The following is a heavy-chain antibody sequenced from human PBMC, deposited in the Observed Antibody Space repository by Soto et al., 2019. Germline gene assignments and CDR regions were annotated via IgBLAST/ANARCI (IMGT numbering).Heavy chain of an antibody. CDR3: ARVPYCSSTSRYADY. Sequence: ASVKVSCKASGYTFTSYGISWVRQAPGQGLEWMGWISAYNGNTNYAQKLQGRVTMTTDTSTSTAYMELRSLRSDDTAVYYCARVPYCSSTSRYADYWGQGTLVTVSS. J-gene: IGHJ4*02. CDR2: ISAYNGNT. V-gene: IGHV1-18*01. CDR1: GYTFTSYG. D-gene: IGHD2-2*01.